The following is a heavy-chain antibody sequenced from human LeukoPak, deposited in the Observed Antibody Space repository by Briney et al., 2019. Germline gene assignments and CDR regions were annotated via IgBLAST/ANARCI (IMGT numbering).Heavy chain of an antibody. CDR3: AKDSGLRGSHFDY. D-gene: IGHD4-17*01. CDR1: GFTFDDYA. Sequence: PGGSLRLSCAASGFTFDDYAMHWVRQAPGKGLEWVSGISWNSGSIGYADSVKGRFTISRDNAKNSLYLQMNSLRAEDTALYYCAKDSGLRGSHFDYWGQGTLVTVSS. V-gene: IGHV3-9*01. CDR2: ISWNSGSI. J-gene: IGHJ4*02.